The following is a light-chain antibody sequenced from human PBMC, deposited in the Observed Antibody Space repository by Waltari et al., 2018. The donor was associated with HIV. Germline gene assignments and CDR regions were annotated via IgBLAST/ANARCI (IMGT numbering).Light chain of an antibody. CDR3: SSYTRSSTYV. CDR2: EVS. CDR1: SSDVFNYNY. V-gene: IGLV2-14*01. Sequence: QSTLTQPVSVYGSPGQSITISCTATSSDVFNYNYVSWYQQHPDRAPKLMIYEVSNRPSGVSNRFSGSKSGNTASLTISGLQAEDEADYYCSSYTRSSTYVFGTGTKVTVL. J-gene: IGLJ1*01.